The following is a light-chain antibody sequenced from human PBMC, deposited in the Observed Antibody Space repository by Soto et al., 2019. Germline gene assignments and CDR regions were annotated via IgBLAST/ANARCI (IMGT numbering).Light chain of an antibody. Sequence: QSVLTQPASVSGSPGQSIAISCTGTRSDVGAYNYVSWYQQHPGKAPKLMISEVTNRSSGVSDRFSGSKSGNTASLTISGLQAEDEADYYCSSFTSRFTFVFGTGTKV. CDR3: SSFTSRFTFV. CDR1: RSDVGAYNY. CDR2: EVT. J-gene: IGLJ1*01. V-gene: IGLV2-14*01.